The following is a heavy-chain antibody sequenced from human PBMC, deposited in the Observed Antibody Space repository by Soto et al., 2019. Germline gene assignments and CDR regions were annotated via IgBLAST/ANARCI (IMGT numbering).Heavy chain of an antibody. V-gene: IGHV3-30*18. D-gene: IGHD3-22*01. Sequence: QVQLVESGGGVVQPGRSLRRSCAASGLTFSSYGMHWIRKAPGKGLEWVAAISYDGSYQKYGDSVKGRFTISRDNSKNTLYLQLNSLRAEDTAVYYCVKGKRIVASPQFFDYWGQGTLVTVSS. J-gene: IGHJ4*02. CDR1: GLTFSSYG. CDR3: VKGKRIVASPQFFDY. CDR2: ISYDGSYQ.